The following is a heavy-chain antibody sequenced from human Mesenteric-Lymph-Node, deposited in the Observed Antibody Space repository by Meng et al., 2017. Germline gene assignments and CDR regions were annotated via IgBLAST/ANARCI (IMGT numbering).Heavy chain of an antibody. CDR1: GFTFRGYG. Sequence: QVQLVESGGGVVQPGRSLRLSCAASGFTFRGYGMHWVRQAPGKGLEWVAIIWYDGTDKFYGDSVKGRFTISRDNSKNTLFLQMNSLTVDDTAVYYCARADDNWIIIEYWGQGTLVTVSS. D-gene: IGHD1-20*01. CDR3: ARADDNWIIIEY. V-gene: IGHV3-33*01. CDR2: IWYDGTDK. J-gene: IGHJ4*02.